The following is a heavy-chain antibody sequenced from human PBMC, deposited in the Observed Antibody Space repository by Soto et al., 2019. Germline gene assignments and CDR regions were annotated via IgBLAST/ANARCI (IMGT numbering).Heavy chain of an antibody. V-gene: IGHV1-46*01. CDR3: AKDTYYYSSSGYYVFDS. J-gene: IGHJ4*02. CDR2: INPSGGST. D-gene: IGHD3-22*01. CDR1: GGTFSSYA. Sequence: APVKVSCKAAGGTFSSYAISWVRQAPGQGLEWMGIINPSGGSTSYAQKFQGRVTMTRDTSTSTVYMELSSLRSEDTAVYYCAKDTYYYSSSGYYVFDSWGQGTLVTVSS.